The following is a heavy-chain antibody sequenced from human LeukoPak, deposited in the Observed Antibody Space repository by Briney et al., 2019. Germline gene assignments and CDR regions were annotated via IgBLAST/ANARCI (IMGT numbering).Heavy chain of an antibody. Sequence: GGSLRLSCAASGFTLSNYGMHWVRQAPGKGLEWVGLAWYDGSDKYYADSVKGRFTISRDNSKNTLYLQMNSLRAEDTAVYYCARDLAYYYDSSGYALIYGMDVWGQGTTVTVSS. CDR3: ARDLAYYYDSSGYALIYGMDV. D-gene: IGHD3-22*01. V-gene: IGHV3-33*01. CDR1: GFTLSNYG. J-gene: IGHJ6*02. CDR2: AWYDGSDK.